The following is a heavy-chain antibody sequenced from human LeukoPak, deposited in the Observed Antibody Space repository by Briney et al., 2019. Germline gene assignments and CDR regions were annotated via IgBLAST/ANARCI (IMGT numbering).Heavy chain of an antibody. V-gene: IGHV1-46*01. CDR1: GYTFTSNY. J-gene: IGHJ4*02. CDR2: IYPRDGST. Sequence: ASVKVSCKASGYTFTSNYIHWVRQAPGQGLEWMGVIYPRDGSTSYAQKFQGRVTVTRDTSTSTVHMELSGLRSEDTAVYYCARDQEGFDYWGQGTLVTVSS. CDR3: ARDQEGFDY.